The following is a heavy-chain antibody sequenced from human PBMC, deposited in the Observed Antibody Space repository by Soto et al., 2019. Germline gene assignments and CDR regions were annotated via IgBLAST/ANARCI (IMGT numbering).Heavy chain of an antibody. V-gene: IGHV1-18*04. D-gene: IGHD6-13*01. CDR1: GYTFTSYG. Sequence: QVQLVQSGAEVKKPGASVKVSCKASGYTFTSYGISWVRQAPGQGLEWMGWISAYNGNTNYAQKLQGRVTMTTDTSTSTAYMELRSLRSDDTAVYYCARVRLQTNAAAGTGWFDPWGQGTLVTVSS. CDR3: ARVRLQTNAAAGTGWFDP. CDR2: ISAYNGNT. J-gene: IGHJ5*02.